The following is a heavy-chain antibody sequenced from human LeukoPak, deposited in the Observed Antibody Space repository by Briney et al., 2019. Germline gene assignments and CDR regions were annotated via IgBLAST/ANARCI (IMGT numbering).Heavy chain of an antibody. CDR2: ISSSGSTT. V-gene: IGHV3-48*03. Sequence: GGSLRLSCAASGFTFSSYEMDWVRQAPGKGLEWVSYISSSGSTTYYADSVKGRFTISRDNAKNSLYLQMNSLRAEDTAVYYCARDPYYGDYVVWGQGTLVTVSS. CDR3: ARDPYYGDYVV. CDR1: GFTFSSYE. D-gene: IGHD4-17*01. J-gene: IGHJ4*02.